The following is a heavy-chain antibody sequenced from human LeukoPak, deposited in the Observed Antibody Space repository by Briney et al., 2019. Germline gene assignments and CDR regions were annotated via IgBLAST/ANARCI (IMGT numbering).Heavy chain of an antibody. Sequence: ASVKVSCKASGYTFTSYYMHWVRQAPGQGLEWMGWINPNSGGTNYAQKFQGWVTMTRDTSISTAYMELSRLRSDDTAVYYCARSRIAVAGYYYYGMDVWGKGTTVTVSS. D-gene: IGHD6-13*01. CDR1: GYTFTSYY. J-gene: IGHJ6*04. CDR3: ARSRIAVAGYYYYGMDV. CDR2: INPNSGGT. V-gene: IGHV1-2*04.